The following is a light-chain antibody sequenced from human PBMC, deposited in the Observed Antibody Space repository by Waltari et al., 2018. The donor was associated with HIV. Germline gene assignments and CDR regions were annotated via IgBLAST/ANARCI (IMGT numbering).Light chain of an antibody. V-gene: IGLV2-18*01. CDR2: EVY. Sequence: QSALTPPPSVSGFPGQSVTISRPGFRGAVLTYNRFSWYQQPPNPAPKLILYEVYKRPSGVPDRFSGSQSGDMASLTVSGLQTEDEADDYCALYTTRNIIFGGGTNLVVL. CDR3: ALYTTRNII. J-gene: IGLJ2*01. CDR1: RGAVLTYNR.